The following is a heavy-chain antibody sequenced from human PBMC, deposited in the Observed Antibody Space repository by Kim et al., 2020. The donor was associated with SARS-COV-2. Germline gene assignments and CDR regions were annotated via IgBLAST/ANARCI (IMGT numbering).Heavy chain of an antibody. CDR1: GYTFTSYY. J-gene: IGHJ3*02. CDR3: ARDRTRYYDSSGPHRAFDI. D-gene: IGHD3-22*01. Sequence: ASVKVSCKASGYTFTSYYMHWVRQAPGQGLEWMGIINPSGGSTSYAQKFQGRVTMTRDTSTSTVYMELSSLRSEDTAVYYCARDRTRYYDSSGPHRAFDIWGQGTMVTVSS. CDR2: INPSGGST. V-gene: IGHV1-46*01.